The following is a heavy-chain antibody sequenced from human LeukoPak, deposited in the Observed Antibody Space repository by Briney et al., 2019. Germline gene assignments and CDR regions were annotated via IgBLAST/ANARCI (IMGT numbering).Heavy chain of an antibody. CDR3: ARSQRAYSGSYPLCY. Sequence: ASVKVSCKASGYTFTSYDINWVRQATGQGLERMGWMNPNSGNTGYAQKFQGRVTMTRNTSISTAYMELSSLRSEDTAVYYCARSQRAYSGSYPLCYWGQGTLVTVPS. CDR2: MNPNSGNT. CDR1: GYTFTSYD. D-gene: IGHD1-26*01. J-gene: IGHJ4*02. V-gene: IGHV1-8*01.